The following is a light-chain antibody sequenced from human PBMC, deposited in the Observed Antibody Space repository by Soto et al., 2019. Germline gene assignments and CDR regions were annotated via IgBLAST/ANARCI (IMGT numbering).Light chain of an antibody. Sequence: EIVMTQSPATLSVSPGERATLSCRASQSVSSNLAWYQQKPDQAPGLLIYGASTRATGIPARFSGSGSGTEFTLTISSLQSEDFAVYYCQQYNNWPPLTFGGGTKVEIK. CDR2: GAS. V-gene: IGKV3-15*01. J-gene: IGKJ4*01. CDR3: QQYNNWPPLT. CDR1: QSVSSN.